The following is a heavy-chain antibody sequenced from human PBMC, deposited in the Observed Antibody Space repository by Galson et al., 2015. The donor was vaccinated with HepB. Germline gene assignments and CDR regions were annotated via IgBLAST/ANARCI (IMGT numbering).Heavy chain of an antibody. J-gene: IGHJ4*02. CDR3: SRDKDWAFLY. CDR1: GDSVSSNSAA. CDR2: TYYRSKWYY. Sequence: CAISGDSVSSNSAAWNWIRQSPSRGLEWLGRTYYRSKWYYDYAVSVKSRITINPDASKNQFSLNLNSVTPEDTAVYFCSRDKDWAFLYWGQGTLVTVSS. D-gene: IGHD2/OR15-2a*01. V-gene: IGHV6-1*01.